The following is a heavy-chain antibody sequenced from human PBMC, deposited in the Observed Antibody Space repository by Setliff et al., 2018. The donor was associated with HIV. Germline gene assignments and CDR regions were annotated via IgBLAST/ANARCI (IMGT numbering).Heavy chain of an antibody. J-gene: IGHJ6*03. CDR2: IYWDDDT. CDR3: AHSYCSSTSCYPHYYYMDV. D-gene: IGHD2-2*01. V-gene: IGHV2-5*02. CDR1: GFSLTTSGVG. Sequence: SGPTLVNPTQTLTLTCTFSGFSLTTSGVGVGWIRQSPGEAPEWLAMIYWDDDTRYRPSLKNRLTITKDTSKNQVVLTLTNMDPVDTATYYCAHSYCSSTSCYPHYYYMDVWGKGTTVTVSS.